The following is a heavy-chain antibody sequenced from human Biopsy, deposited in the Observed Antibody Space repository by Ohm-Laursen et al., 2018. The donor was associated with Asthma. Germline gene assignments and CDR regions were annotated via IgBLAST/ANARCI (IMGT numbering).Heavy chain of an antibody. J-gene: IGHJ5*02. D-gene: IGHD3-16*02. V-gene: IGHV3-33*08. Sequence: SLRLSCAASGFTFSRHALHWVRQAPGKGLEWVAGIHYDGSRKYYTESVKGRFTISRDNSKNRLYLEMASLRAEDTAVYYCAREKVIESRGFQNWFDPWGQGTLVHVSS. CDR2: IHYDGSRK. CDR1: GFTFSRHA. CDR3: AREKVIESRGFQNWFDP.